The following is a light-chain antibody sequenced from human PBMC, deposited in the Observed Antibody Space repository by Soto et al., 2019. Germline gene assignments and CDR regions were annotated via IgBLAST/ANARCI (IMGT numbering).Light chain of an antibody. Sequence: DIQMTQSPSSLSASVGDRVTITCRTSQSISTYLNWYQQKPGKAPKLLIYAASSLQSGVPSRFSGSGSATDFSLTISSLQPEDFATYYCQQSYSFPDFGPGTKVDIK. CDR2: AAS. CDR1: QSISTY. CDR3: QQSYSFPD. J-gene: IGKJ3*01. V-gene: IGKV1-39*01.